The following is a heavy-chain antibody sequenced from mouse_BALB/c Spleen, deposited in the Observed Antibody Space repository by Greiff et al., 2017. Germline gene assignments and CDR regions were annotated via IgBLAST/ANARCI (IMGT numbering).Heavy chain of an antibody. J-gene: IGHJ2*01. D-gene: IGHD1-1*01. CDR2: IDPANGNT. CDR3: ARGTVVEGYCDY. Sequence: EVQLQQSGAELVKPGASVKLSCTASGFNIKDTYMHWVKQRPEQGLEWIGRIDPANGNTKYDPKFQGKATITADTSSNTAYLQLSSLTSEDTAVYYCARGTVVEGYCDYWGQGTTLTVSS. CDR1: GFNIKDTY. V-gene: IGHV14-3*02.